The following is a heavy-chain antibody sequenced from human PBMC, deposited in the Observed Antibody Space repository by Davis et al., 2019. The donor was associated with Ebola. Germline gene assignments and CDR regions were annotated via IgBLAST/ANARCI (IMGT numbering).Heavy chain of an antibody. Sequence: GESLKISCSVSGFTFSNYAMHWVRQAPGKGLEWVAVISYDGSNKYYADSVKGRFTISRDNSKNTLYLQMNSLRAEDTAVYYCAREGSSWYAISHYYFDYWGQGTLVTVSS. CDR2: ISYDGSNK. D-gene: IGHD6-13*01. CDR1: GFTFSNYA. CDR3: AREGSSWYAISHYYFDY. J-gene: IGHJ4*02. V-gene: IGHV3-30*14.